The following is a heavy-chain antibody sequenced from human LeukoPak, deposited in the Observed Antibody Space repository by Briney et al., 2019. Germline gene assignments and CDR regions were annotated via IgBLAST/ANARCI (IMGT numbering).Heavy chain of an antibody. D-gene: IGHD5-12*01. CDR1: GGSISSYC. Sequence: SETLSLTCTVSGGSISSYCWSWIRQPPGKGLEWIGYIYYSGSTNYNPSLKSRVTISVDTSKNQFSLKLSSVTAADTAVYYCARGKYRVATSYWGQGTLVTVSS. V-gene: IGHV4-59*01. CDR2: IYYSGST. J-gene: IGHJ4*02. CDR3: ARGKYRVATSY.